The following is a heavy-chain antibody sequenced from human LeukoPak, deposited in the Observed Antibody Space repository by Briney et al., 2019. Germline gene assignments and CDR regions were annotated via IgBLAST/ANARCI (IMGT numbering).Heavy chain of an antibody. Sequence: ASVTVSCKASGYTFTSYYMHWVRQAPGQGLEWMGWINPNSGGTNYAQQFQGRVITTRDTTISTAYIELSKLRSADTAVYDCARARHYDFWRGYEYNWFDPWGQGTLVTVSS. V-gene: IGHV1-2*02. CDR1: GYTFTSYY. D-gene: IGHD3-3*01. CDR3: ARARHYDFWRGYEYNWFDP. J-gene: IGHJ5*02. CDR2: INPNSGGT.